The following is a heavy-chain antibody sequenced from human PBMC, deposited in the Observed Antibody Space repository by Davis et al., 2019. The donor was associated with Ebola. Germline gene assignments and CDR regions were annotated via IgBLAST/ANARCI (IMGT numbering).Heavy chain of an antibody. CDR1: GFTFSSYA. CDR3: ARGGYYDSSGYSHETFDI. CDR2: ISSSSYYI. D-gene: IGHD3-22*01. V-gene: IGHV3-21*01. J-gene: IGHJ3*02. Sequence: GESLKISCVGSGFTFSSYAMNWVRQAPGKGLEWVSSISSSSYYIYYADSLKGRFTISRDNAKNSLYLQMNSLSAEDTAVYHCARGGYYDSSGYSHETFDIWGQGTMVTVSS.